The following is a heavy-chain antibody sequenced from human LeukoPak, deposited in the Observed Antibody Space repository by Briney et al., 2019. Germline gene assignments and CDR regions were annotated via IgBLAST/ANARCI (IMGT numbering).Heavy chain of an antibody. D-gene: IGHD3-22*01. Sequence: EASVKVSCKASGYTFTSYDINWVRQDTGQGLEWMGWMNPNSGNTGYAQKFQGRVTMTRNTSISTAYMELSSLRSEDAAVYYCARGVPTYYYYSSGYYPGYWGQGTLVTVSS. J-gene: IGHJ4*02. CDR2: MNPNSGNT. CDR1: GYTFTSYD. V-gene: IGHV1-8*01. CDR3: ARGVPTYYYYSSGYYPGY.